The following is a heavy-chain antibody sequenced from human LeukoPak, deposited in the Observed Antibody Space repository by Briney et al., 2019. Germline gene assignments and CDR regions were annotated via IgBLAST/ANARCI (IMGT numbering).Heavy chain of an antibody. CDR2: ISAYNGNT. CDR1: GYTFTSYG. Sequence: GASVKVSCKASGYTFTSYGISWVRQAPGQGLEWMGWISAYNGNTNYAQKLQGRVTMTTDTSTSTAYMELRSLRSDDTAVYYCARYYDFWSGYHTAENFDYWGQGTLVTVSS. V-gene: IGHV1-18*01. CDR3: ARYYDFWSGYHTAENFDY. J-gene: IGHJ4*02. D-gene: IGHD3-3*01.